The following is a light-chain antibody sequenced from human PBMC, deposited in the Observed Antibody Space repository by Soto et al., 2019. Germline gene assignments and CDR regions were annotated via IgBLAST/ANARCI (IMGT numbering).Light chain of an antibody. V-gene: IGKV1-12*01. CDR1: QGITSW. CDR2: RAS. J-gene: IGKJ4*01. CDR3: QQTTPFPLT. Sequence: DIPMTQSPSSVSASVGDRVTITCRASQGITSWLAWYQQKPGKAPKLLIYRASNLQSGVPSRFSGSGSGTDFTLTISGLQPADFATYYCQQTTPFPLTFGGGTKVEIK.